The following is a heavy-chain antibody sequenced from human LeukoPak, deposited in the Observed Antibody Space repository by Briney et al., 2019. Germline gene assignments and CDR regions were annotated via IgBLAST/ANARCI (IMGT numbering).Heavy chain of an antibody. D-gene: IGHD3-10*01. Sequence: SETLSLTCAVYGGSFSGYYWSWTRQPPGKGLEWIGEINHSGSTNYNPSLKSRVTISVDTSKNQFSLKLSSVTAADTAVYYCAREFGYGSGSYDYWGQGTLVTVSS. CDR2: INHSGST. J-gene: IGHJ4*02. CDR1: GGSFSGYY. CDR3: AREFGYGSGSYDY. V-gene: IGHV4-34*01.